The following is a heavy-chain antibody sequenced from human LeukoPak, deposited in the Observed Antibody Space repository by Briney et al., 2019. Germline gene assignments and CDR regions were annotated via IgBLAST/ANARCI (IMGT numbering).Heavy chain of an antibody. V-gene: IGHV1-69*13. CDR3: ARDSPLKIAAAEKIDY. CDR1: GGTFISYA. Sequence: ASVKVSCKASGGTFISYAISWVRQAPGQGLEWMGGIIPIFGTANYAQKFQGRVTITADESTSTAYMELRSLRSDDTAVYYCARDSPLKIAAAEKIDYWGQGTLVTVSS. D-gene: IGHD6-13*01. J-gene: IGHJ4*02. CDR2: IIPIFGTA.